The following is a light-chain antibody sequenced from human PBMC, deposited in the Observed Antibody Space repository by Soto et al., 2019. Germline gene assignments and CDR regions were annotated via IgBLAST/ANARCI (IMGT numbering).Light chain of an antibody. CDR1: SSNIGSNY. J-gene: IGLJ2*01. V-gene: IGLV1-47*01. Sequence: QSVLTQPPSASGTPGQRVTISCSGSSSNIGSNYVYWYQHLPGTAPKLLIYRNNQRPSGVPDQFSGSKSGTSASLAISGLRSEDEADYYCAAWDDSLSGRVFGGGTQLTVL. CDR3: AAWDDSLSGRV. CDR2: RNN.